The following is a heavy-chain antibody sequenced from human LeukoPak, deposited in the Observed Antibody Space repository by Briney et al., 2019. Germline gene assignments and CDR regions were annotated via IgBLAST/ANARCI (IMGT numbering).Heavy chain of an antibody. CDR1: GFTFTTFA. V-gene: IGHV3-23*01. D-gene: IGHD2-15*01. CDR3: AKEAPAATGYFDY. J-gene: IGHJ4*02. CDR2: INDGGGST. Sequence: GGSLRPSCAASGFTFTTFAMSWVRQAPGKGLEWVSAINDGGGSTYYTDSLKGRFTISRDNFKNTLFLQMNSLRAGDTAVYYCAKEAPAATGYFDYWGQGTLVTVSS.